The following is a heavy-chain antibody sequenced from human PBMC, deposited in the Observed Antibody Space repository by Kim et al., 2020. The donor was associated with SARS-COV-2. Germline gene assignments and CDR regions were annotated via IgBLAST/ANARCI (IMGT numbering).Heavy chain of an antibody. J-gene: IGHJ4*02. V-gene: IGHV3-48*03. CDR1: EFALRLFE. D-gene: IGHD3-3*01. CDR3: ARDGTSGDINYFDS. CDR2: INNGSTTT. Sequence: GGSLRLSCVDSEFALRLFEVNWVRQAPGKGLEWISYINNGSTTTRYADSVKGRFTISRDNARNAVYLQMNSLRAEDTAFYYCARDGTSGDINYFDSWGQGTLVAVSS.